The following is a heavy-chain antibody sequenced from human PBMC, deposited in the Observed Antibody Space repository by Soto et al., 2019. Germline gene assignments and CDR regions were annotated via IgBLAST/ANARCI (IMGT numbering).Heavy chain of an antibody. CDR1: GFTFSDNY. CDR2: ISISGGTI. J-gene: IGHJ4*02. V-gene: IGHV3-11*01. CDR3: ARERARVFDS. Sequence: PGGSLTLSFTASGFTFSDNYISSIRQAPGKGPEWLSYISISGGTIYYADSVKGRFSISRDNAKNSLYLQLSSLRAEDTDVYFCARERARVFDSSGQGTLVTAPQ.